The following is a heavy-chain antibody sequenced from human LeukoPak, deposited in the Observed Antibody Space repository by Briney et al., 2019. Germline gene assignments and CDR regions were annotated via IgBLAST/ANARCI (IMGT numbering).Heavy chain of an antibody. CDR1: GGSFSGYY. V-gene: IGHV4-34*01. CDR3: ARGGDGYTG. D-gene: IGHD5-24*01. J-gene: IGHJ4*02. Sequence: KPSETLSLTCAVYGGSFSGYYWSWIRQLPGKGLEWIGEINHSGSINYNPSLKSRVTISVDTSKNQFSLKLSSVTAADTAVYYCARGGDGYTGWGQGTLVTVSS. CDR2: INHSGSI.